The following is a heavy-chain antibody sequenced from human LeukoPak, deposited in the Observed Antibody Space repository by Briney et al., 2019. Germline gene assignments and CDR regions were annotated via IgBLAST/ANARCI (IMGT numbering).Heavy chain of an antibody. Sequence: SETLSLTCAVYGGSFSGYYWSWIRQPPGKGLEWIGEINHSGSTNYNPSLKSRVTISVGTSKNQFSPKLSSVTAADTAVYYCARGLFDFWSGYYPNYYYYYYMDVWGKGTTVTVSS. V-gene: IGHV4-34*01. CDR1: GGSFSGYY. CDR3: ARGLFDFWSGYYPNYYYYYYMDV. D-gene: IGHD3-3*01. J-gene: IGHJ6*03. CDR2: INHSGST.